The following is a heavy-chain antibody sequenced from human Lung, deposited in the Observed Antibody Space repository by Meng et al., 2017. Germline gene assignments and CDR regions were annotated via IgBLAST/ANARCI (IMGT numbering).Heavy chain of an antibody. Sequence: VHLQDSGPGLVTPSQTLSLTCTVLGGSISSSNYYWSWIRQPPGKGLEWSGHIYNSGSTYYNPSLKSRITISVDTSKNQFSLKLSSVTAADTAVYYCARGQKGYFDLWGRGTLVTVSS. J-gene: IGHJ2*01. V-gene: IGHV4-30-4*01. CDR1: GGSISSSNYY. CDR3: ARGQKGYFDL. CDR2: IYNSGST.